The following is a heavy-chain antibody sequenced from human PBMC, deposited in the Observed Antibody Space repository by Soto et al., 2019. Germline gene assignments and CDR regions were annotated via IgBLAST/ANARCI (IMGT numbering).Heavy chain of an antibody. CDR2: ISSNGGST. CDR3: TRGVTMVRGVIIDYFDY. CDR1: GFTFSNYA. V-gene: IGHV3-64*01. D-gene: IGHD3-10*01. Sequence: EVQLVESGGGLVQPGGSLRLSCAASGFTFSNYAMHWVRQAPGKELEYVSAISSNGGSTYYANSVKGRFTISTDNSKNKMYLQMGSLKAEDMAVFYCTRGVTMVRGVIIDYFDYWGQGTLVTVS. J-gene: IGHJ4*02.